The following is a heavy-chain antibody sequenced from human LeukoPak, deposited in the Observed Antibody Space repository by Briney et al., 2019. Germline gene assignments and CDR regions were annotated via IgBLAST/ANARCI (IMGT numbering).Heavy chain of an antibody. J-gene: IGHJ6*03. D-gene: IGHD6-19*01. CDR2: IYYNGST. V-gene: IGHV4-59*08. Sequence: SETLSLTCTVSGGSISSYYWSWIRQPPGKGLGWIGYIYYNGSTNYNPSLKSRVTISVDTSKNQFSLKLSSVTAADTAVYYCARAQYSSGWYYYYYYMDVWGKGTTVTVSS. CDR3: ARAQYSSGWYYYYYYMDV. CDR1: GGSISSYY.